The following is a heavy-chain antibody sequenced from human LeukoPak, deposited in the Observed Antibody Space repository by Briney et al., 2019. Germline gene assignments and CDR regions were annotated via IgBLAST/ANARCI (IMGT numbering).Heavy chain of an antibody. Sequence: SQTLSLTCAISGDSFSSNSATWNWIRQSPSRGLEWLGRTYYRPKWFNEYAVSVKSRMTMNADTSKNQFSLHLKSVTPEDTAMYYCASGHHFDYWGQGTLVTVSS. CDR2: TYYRPKWFN. CDR3: ASGHHFDY. J-gene: IGHJ4*02. CDR1: GDSFSSNSAT. V-gene: IGHV6-1*01.